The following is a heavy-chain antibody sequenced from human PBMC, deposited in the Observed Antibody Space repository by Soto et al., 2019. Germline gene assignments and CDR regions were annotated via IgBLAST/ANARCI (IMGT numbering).Heavy chain of an antibody. Sequence: PSQTLSLTCAISGDSVSSNSAAWNWIRQSPSRGLEWLGRTYYRSKWYNDYAVFVKSRITINPDTSKNQFSLKLSSVTAADTAVYYCARQYYFGSGSYYNRPFDFWGQGTLVTVSS. J-gene: IGHJ4*02. CDR1: GDSVSSNSAA. CDR3: ARQYYFGSGSYYNRPFDF. D-gene: IGHD3-10*01. V-gene: IGHV6-1*01. CDR2: TYYRSKWYN.